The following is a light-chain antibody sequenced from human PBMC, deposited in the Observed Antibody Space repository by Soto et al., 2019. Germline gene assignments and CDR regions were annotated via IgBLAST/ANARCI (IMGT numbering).Light chain of an antibody. J-gene: IGLJ2*01. CDR2: TNN. V-gene: IGLV1-44*01. Sequence: QSVLTQPPSASGTPGQRVTISCSGSSSNIGSNTVNWYRQLPGTAPKLLIYTNNQRPSGVPDRFSGSKSGTSASLAISGLQSEDEADYYCAAWDDSLNGVLFGGGTKLTV. CDR1: SSNIGSNT. CDR3: AAWDDSLNGVL.